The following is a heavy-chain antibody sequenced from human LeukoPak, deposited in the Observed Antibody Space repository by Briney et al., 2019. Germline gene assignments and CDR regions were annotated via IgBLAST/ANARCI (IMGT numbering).Heavy chain of an antibody. CDR1: GYIFTNYG. Sequence: GASVKVSCKASGYIFTNYGVTWVRQAPGQGLEWMGWINAYNSNTNYAQKLQDRVTMTTDTSTSIAYMELRGLRSDDTAVYYCAAGSQSTALIKWGQGTLVTVSS. V-gene: IGHV1-18*01. CDR3: AAGSQSTALIK. CDR2: INAYNSNT. J-gene: IGHJ4*02. D-gene: IGHD5-18*01.